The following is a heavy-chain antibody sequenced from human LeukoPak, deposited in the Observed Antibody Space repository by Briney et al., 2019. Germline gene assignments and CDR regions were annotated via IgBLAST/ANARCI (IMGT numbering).Heavy chain of an antibody. J-gene: IGHJ3*02. CDR2: INHSGST. CDR3: ARVAVGRLRYFDWSLENDAFDI. Sequence: SETLSLTCAVYGGSFSGYYWSWIRQPPGKGLEWIGEINHSGSTNYNPSLESRVTISVDTSKNQFSLKLSSVTAADTAVYYCARVAVGRLRYFDWSLENDAFDIWGQGTMVTVSS. CDR1: GGSFSGYY. D-gene: IGHD3-9*01. V-gene: IGHV4-34*01.